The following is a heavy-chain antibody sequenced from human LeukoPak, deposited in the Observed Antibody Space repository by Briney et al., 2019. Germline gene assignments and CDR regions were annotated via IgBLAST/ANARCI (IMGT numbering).Heavy chain of an antibody. Sequence: GGSLRLSCSASGFTFSSYAMHWVRQAPGKGLEYVSAISSNGGSTYYADSVEGRFTISRDNSKNTLYLQMSSLRAEDTAVYYCVKGRVGYCSGGSCKERGYYYYGMDVWGQGTTVTVSS. J-gene: IGHJ6*02. CDR2: ISSNGGST. V-gene: IGHV3-64D*09. D-gene: IGHD2-15*01. CDR1: GFTFSSYA. CDR3: VKGRVGYCSGGSCKERGYYYYGMDV.